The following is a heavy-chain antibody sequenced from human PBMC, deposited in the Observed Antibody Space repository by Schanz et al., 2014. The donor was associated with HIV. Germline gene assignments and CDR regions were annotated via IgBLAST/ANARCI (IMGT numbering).Heavy chain of an antibody. V-gene: IGHV3-30*03. CDR1: GFTFSSNG. CDR2: ISYDGSNK. CDR3: AREGGQYKHYGMDV. D-gene: IGHD1-20*01. Sequence: QVQLVESGGGVVQPGRSLRLSCSASGFTFSSNGMHWVRQAPGKGLEWVAIISYDGSNKDYADSVKGRFTISRDKSKSTLYLQMNSLRAEDTAVYYCAREGGQYKHYGMDVWGQGTTVTVSS. J-gene: IGHJ6*02.